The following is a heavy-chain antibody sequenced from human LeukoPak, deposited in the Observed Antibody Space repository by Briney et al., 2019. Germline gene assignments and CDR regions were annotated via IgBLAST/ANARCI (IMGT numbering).Heavy chain of an antibody. CDR3: ARGLWYSSSSALDY. CDR2: INHSGST. J-gene: IGHJ4*02. D-gene: IGHD6-6*01. CDR1: GGSFSCYY. Sequence: PSETLSLTCAVYGGSFSCYYWSWVRQTPGKGLEWIGEINHSGSTNYNPSLKSRVTISVDTSKNQFSLKLSSVTAADTAVYYCARGLWYSSSSALDYWGQGTLVTVSS. V-gene: IGHV4-34*01.